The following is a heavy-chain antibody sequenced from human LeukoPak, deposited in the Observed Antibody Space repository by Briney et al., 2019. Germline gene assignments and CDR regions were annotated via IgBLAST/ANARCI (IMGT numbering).Heavy chain of an antibody. CDR1: GSSFSTYA. CDR2: ISYDETNK. CDR3: ARRWYFDL. V-gene: IGHV3-30*04. J-gene: IGHJ2*01. Sequence: GGSLRLSCAASGSSFSTYAMHWVRQAPGKGLEWVAVISYDETNKYYADSVQGRFTISRDNSKNTLYLQMNSLRAEDTALYYCARRWYFDLWGRGTLVTVSS.